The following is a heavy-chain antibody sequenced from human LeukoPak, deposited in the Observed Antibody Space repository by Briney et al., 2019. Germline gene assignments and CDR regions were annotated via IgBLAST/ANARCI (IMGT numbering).Heavy chain of an antibody. Sequence: QSGGSLRLSCAASGFTFSYYAMNWVRQAPGKGLEWVSSISGSVSSTYYADSVKGRFTISRDNSKNTLSVHMNSLRAEDTAVYYCAKAGGRGYYFDYWGQGTLVTVSS. CDR3: AKAGGRGYYFDY. CDR1: GFTFSYYA. V-gene: IGHV3-23*01. J-gene: IGHJ4*02. D-gene: IGHD3-10*01. CDR2: ISGSVSST.